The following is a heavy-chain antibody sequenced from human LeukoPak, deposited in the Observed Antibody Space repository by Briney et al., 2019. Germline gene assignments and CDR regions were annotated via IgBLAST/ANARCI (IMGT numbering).Heavy chain of an antibody. J-gene: IGHJ4*02. CDR1: GYTFTGYY. CDR3: ARSVLTAYLINDY. D-gene: IGHD3-9*01. CDR2: INPSSGGT. Sequence: ASVKLSCKASGYTFTGYYMHWVRQAPGQGLEWMGWINPSSGGTNYAQKSQGRVTMTRDTSISTAYMDLYRLTSDDTAVYYCARSVLTAYLINDYWGQGTLVTVSS. V-gene: IGHV1-2*02.